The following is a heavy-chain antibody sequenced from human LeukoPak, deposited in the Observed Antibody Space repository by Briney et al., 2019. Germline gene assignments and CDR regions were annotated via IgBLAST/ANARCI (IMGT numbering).Heavy chain of an antibody. CDR3: ATYSGSYDGYYYYMDV. J-gene: IGHJ6*03. D-gene: IGHD1-26*01. Sequence: GASVKVSCKASGYTFTGYYMHWVRQAPGQGLEWMGWINPNSGGTNYAQKFQGRVTMTRDTSISTAYMELSRLRSDDTAVYYCATYSGSYDGYYYYMDVWAKGPRSPSP. CDR2: INPNSGGT. CDR1: GYTFTGYY. V-gene: IGHV1-2*02.